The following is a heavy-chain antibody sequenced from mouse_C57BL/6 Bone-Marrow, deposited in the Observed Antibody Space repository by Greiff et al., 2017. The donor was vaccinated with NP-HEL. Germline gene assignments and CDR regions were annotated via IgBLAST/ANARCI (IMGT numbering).Heavy chain of an antibody. D-gene: IGHD2-3*01. CDR2: VWRGGST. CDR3: AKRRGGYSLMDY. V-gene: IGHV2-5*01. J-gene: IGHJ4*01. Sequence: QVQLQQSGPGLVQPSQSLSITCTVSGFSLTSYGVHWVRQSPGKGLEWLGVVWRGGSTDYNAAFMSRLSITKDNSKSQVFFKMNSLQADDTAIYYCAKRRGGYSLMDYWGQGTSVTVSS. CDR1: GFSLTSYG.